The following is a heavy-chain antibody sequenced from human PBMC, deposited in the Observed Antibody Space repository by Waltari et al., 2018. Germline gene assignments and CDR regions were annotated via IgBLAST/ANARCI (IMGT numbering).Heavy chain of an antibody. CDR3: ARVINYYYYMDV. J-gene: IGHJ6*03. CDR1: GGSISSYY. V-gene: IGHV4-59*01. Sequence: QVQLQESGPGLVKPSETLSLTCTVSGGSISSYYWSWIRQPPGKGLEWIGYIYYSGSTNYNPALKSRVTISVDTSKNQFSLKLSSVTAADTAVYYWARVINYYYYMDVWGKGTTVTVSS. CDR2: IYYSGST.